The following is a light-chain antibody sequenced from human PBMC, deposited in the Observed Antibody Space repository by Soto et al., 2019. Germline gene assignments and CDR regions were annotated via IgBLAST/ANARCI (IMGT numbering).Light chain of an antibody. CDR1: QSISSW. CDR3: QQYNSYSPTWT. CDR2: DAS. Sequence: DIQMTQSPSTLSASVGDRVTITCRASQSISSWLAWYQQKPGKAPKLLIYDASSLESGVPSRFSGSGYGTEFTLTISSLQPDDFASYDCQQYNSYSPTWTFGQGTKVEIK. V-gene: IGKV1-5*01. J-gene: IGKJ1*01.